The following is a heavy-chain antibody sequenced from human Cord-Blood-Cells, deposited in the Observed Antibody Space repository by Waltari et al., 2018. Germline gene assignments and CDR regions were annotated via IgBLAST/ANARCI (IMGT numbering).Heavy chain of an antibody. V-gene: IGHV4-39*01. Sequence: QLQLQESGPGLVKPSETLSLTCTVAGGSISSSSYYWGWIRQPPGKGLEWIGSIYYSGSTSYTPSLKSRVTISVDTSKNQFSLKLSSVTAADTAVYYCARLNRGSGSYYGGYYFDYWGQGTLVTVSS. D-gene: IGHD3-10*01. CDR2: IYYSGST. J-gene: IGHJ4*02. CDR3: ARLNRGSGSYYGGYYFDY. CDR1: GGSISSSSYY.